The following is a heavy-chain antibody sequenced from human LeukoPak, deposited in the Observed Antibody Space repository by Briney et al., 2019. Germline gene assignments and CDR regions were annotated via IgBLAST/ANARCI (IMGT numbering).Heavy chain of an antibody. CDR1: GGSISNKY. CDR3: ARTIYGGNSYYYYYYMDV. J-gene: IGHJ6*03. V-gene: IGHV4-59*01. Sequence: SETLSLTCTVSGGSISNKYWSWIRQPPGKGLEWIGYIYYSGSTNYNPSLKSRVTILVDTSKNQFSLKLSSVTAADTAVYYCARTIYGGNSYYYYYYMDVWGKGTTVTVSS. CDR2: IYYSGST. D-gene: IGHD4-23*01.